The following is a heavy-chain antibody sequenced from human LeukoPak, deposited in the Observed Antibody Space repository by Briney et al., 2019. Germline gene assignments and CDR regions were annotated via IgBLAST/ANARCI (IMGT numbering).Heavy chain of an antibody. CDR1: GFTFSNYW. J-gene: IGHJ4*02. V-gene: IGHV3-7*01. CDR3: ANILEQQLVGGIDY. D-gene: IGHD6-13*01. Sequence: GGSLRLSCAVSGFTFSNYWMSWARQSPGKGLEWVANIYLDGSRAYYVDSVKGRFTISRDNAKNSLFLQMNSLSAEDTAVYYCANILEQQLVGGIDYWGQGTLVTVSS. CDR2: IYLDGSRA.